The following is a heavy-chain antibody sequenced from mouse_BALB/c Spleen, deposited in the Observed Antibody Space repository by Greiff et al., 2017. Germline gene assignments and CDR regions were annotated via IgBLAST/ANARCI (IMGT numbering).Heavy chain of an antibody. D-gene: IGHD3-1*01. V-gene: IGHV5-9-4*01. J-gene: IGHJ2*01. CDR1: GFTFSSYA. CDR3: ARDGGSGYLDY. CDR2: ISSGGSYT. Sequence: EVKLVESGGGLVKPGGSLKLSCAASGFTFSSYAMSWVRQSPGKRLEWVAEISSGGSYTYYPDTVTGRFTISRDNAKNTLYLEMSSLRSEDTAMYYCARDGGSGYLDYWGQGTTLTVSA.